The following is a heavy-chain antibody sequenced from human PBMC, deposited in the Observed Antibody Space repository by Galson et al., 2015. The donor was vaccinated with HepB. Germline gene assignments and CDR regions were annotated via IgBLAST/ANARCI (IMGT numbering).Heavy chain of an antibody. Sequence: SLRLSCAASGFTFSDDYMSWIRQAPGKGLEWVSYISSSGSTIYYADSVKGRFTISRDNAKNSLYLQMNSLRAEDTAVYYCAVGGNSPMVGFDYWGQGTLVTVSS. D-gene: IGHD4-23*01. CDR3: AVGGNSPMVGFDY. J-gene: IGHJ4*02. V-gene: IGHV3-11*04. CDR1: GFTFSDDY. CDR2: ISSSGSTI.